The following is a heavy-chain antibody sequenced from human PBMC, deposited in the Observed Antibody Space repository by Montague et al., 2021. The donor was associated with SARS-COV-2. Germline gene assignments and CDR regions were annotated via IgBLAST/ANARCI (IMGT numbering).Heavy chain of an antibody. CDR2: IGARGDST. V-gene: IGHV3-23*01. CDR3: ASAYILNKWYEAY. J-gene: IGHJ4*02. CDR1: GFTFSQYP. Sequence: SLRLSCPASGFTFSQYPMHWVRQAPGKGLEWVSSIGARGDSTYYADSVKGRFTVPRDNSKSTLYLQMNSLRREDTAVYYCASAYILNKWYEAYWGQGTLVTVSS. D-gene: IGHD2-15*01.